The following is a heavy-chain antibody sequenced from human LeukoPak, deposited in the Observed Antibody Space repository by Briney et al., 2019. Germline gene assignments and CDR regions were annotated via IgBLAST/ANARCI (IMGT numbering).Heavy chain of an antibody. J-gene: IGHJ5*02. CDR1: GYTFTSYY. D-gene: IGHD3-3*01. V-gene: IGHV1-46*01. CDR3: ARDKVYDFWSGYRAANSNWFDP. CDR2: INPSGGST. Sequence: ASVRVSCKASGYTFTSYYMHWVRQAPGQGLEWMGIINPSGGSTSYAQKFQGRVTMTRDTSTSTVYMELSSLRSEDTAVYCCARDKVYDFWSGYRAANSNWFDPWGQGTLVTVSS.